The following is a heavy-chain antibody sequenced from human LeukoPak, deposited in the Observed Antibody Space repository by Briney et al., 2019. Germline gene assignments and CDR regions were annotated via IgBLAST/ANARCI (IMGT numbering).Heavy chain of an antibody. CDR1: GFTFSSYG. CDR2: ISYDGSNK. J-gene: IGHJ4*02. CDR3: AKGRVLRYFDWFFDY. Sequence: GGSLRLSCAASGFTFSSYGMHWVRQAPGKGLEWVAVISYDGSNKYYADSVKGRFTISRDNSKNTLYLQMNSLRAEDTAVYYCAKGRVLRYFDWFFDYWGQGTLVTVSS. V-gene: IGHV3-30*18. D-gene: IGHD3-9*01.